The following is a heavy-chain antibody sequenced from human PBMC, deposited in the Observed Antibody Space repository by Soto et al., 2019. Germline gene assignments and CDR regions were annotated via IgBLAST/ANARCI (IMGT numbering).Heavy chain of an antibody. CDR1: GVSVSSGSYY. J-gene: IGHJ3*02. CDR3: ASERGYCSGGTCFRSFGFDI. D-gene: IGHD2-15*01. V-gene: IGHV4-61*01. Sequence: SETLSLTCTVSGVSVSSGSYYWSWVRQPPGKGLEWIGYIYYSGSSNYNPSLKSRVTISIDTSKNQVSLRLSSVTAADTAVYYCASERGYCSGGTCFRSFGFDIWGQGTMVT. CDR2: IYYSGSS.